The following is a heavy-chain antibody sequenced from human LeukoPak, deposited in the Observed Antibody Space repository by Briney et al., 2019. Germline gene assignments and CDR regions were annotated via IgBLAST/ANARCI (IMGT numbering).Heavy chain of an antibody. CDR1: GYTFTSYD. D-gene: IGHD2-15*01. V-gene: IGHV1-8*03. CDR2: MNPNSGNT. CDR3: ARGYCSGGSCSHDAFDI. J-gene: IGHJ3*02. Sequence: GASVKVSCKASGYTFTSYDINWVRQAIGQGLEWMGWMNPNSGNTGYAQKFQGRVTITRNTSISTAYMELSSLRSEDTAVYYCARGYCSGGSCSHDAFDIWGQGTMVTVSS.